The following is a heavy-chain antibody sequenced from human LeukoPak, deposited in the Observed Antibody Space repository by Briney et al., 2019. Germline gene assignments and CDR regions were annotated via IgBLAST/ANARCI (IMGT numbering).Heavy chain of an antibody. J-gene: IGHJ4*02. Sequence: GGSLRLSCAASGFTVSSNYMSWDRQAPGKGLEWVSVIYSGGSTYYADSVKGRFTISRDNSKNTLYLQMNSLRAEDTAVYYCARLEWLLYFYFDYWGQGTLVTVSS. CDR1: GFTVSSNY. V-gene: IGHV3-66*02. CDR2: IYSGGST. CDR3: ARLEWLLYFYFDY. D-gene: IGHD3-3*01.